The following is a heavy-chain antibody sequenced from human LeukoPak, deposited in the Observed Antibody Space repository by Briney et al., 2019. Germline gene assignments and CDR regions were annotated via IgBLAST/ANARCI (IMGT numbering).Heavy chain of an antibody. V-gene: IGHV3-48*01. D-gene: IGHD6-13*01. J-gene: IGHJ4*02. CDR2: ISSSSSSI. Sequence: GSLRLSCAASGFTFSSYSMNWVRQAPGKGLEWVSYISSSSSSIYYADSVKGRFTISRDNAKNSLYLQMNSLRAEDTAVYYCARDRAAAGTHSFDYWGQGTLVTVSS. CDR3: ARDRAAAGTHSFDY. CDR1: GFTFSSYS.